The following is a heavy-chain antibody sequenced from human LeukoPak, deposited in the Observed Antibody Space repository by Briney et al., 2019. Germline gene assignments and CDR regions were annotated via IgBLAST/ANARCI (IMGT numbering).Heavy chain of an antibody. V-gene: IGHV1-18*01. D-gene: IGHD1-26*01. CDR3: ARGGRWELPRPYSFDI. J-gene: IGHJ3*02. Sequence: EASVKVSRKASGYTFTSYGITWVRQAPGQGLEWMGWISTYNGHTNYAQKLQGRVTMTKDTSTTTAYMELRSLRSDDTAVYYCARGGRWELPRPYSFDIWGQGTMVTVSS. CDR1: GYTFTSYG. CDR2: ISTYNGHT.